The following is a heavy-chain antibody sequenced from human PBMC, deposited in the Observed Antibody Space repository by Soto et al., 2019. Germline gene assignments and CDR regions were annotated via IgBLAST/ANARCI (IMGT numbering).Heavy chain of an antibody. CDR1: GGSVSSGSYY. Sequence: SETLSLTCTVSGGSVSSGSYYWSWIRQPPGKGLEWIGYIYYSGSTNYNPSLKSRVTISVDTSKNQFSLKLSSVTAADTAVYYCAREGVDTANYGMDVWGQGTTVTVSS. D-gene: IGHD5-18*01. CDR3: AREGVDTANYGMDV. CDR2: IYYSGST. J-gene: IGHJ6*02. V-gene: IGHV4-61*01.